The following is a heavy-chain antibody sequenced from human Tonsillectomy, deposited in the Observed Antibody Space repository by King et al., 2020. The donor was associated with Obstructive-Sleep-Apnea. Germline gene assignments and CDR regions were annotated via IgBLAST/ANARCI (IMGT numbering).Heavy chain of an antibody. D-gene: IGHD6-6*01. CDR2: IGGAGTYI. J-gene: IGHJ4*02. Sequence: DVQLVESGGGLVTPGGSLRLSCAASGFTFSNYTMNWVRQAPGKGLEWVSSIGGAGTYIYYADSLKGRFTISRDNAKSSLYLQMNSLRAEDTAVYYCARDGEQLAYFDYWGQGSLVTVSS. CDR1: GFTFSNYT. CDR3: ARDGEQLAYFDY. V-gene: IGHV3-21*01.